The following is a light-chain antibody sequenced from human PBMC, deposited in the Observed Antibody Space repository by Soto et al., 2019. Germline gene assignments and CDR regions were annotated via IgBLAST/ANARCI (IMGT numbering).Light chain of an antibody. CDR1: SGHSSYA. Sequence: QLVLTQSPSASASLGASVKLTCTLSSGHSSYAIAWHQQQPEKGPRYLMKLNSDGSHSKGDGIPDRFSGSSSGAERYLTISSLQYEDEDDYYCHTWGTGYVFGTGTKLTVL. CDR3: HTWGTGYV. V-gene: IGLV4-69*01. CDR2: LNSDGSH. J-gene: IGLJ1*01.